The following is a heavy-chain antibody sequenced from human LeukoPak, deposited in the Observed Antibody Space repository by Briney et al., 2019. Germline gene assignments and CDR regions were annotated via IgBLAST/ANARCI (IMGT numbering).Heavy chain of an antibody. CDR1: GFTFSNFA. CDR3: AKGGTGTTDWFDP. V-gene: IGHV3-23*01. CDR2: IRSGSATT. Sequence: PGGSLRLSCAASGFTFSNFAMSWVRQAPGKGLEWVSTIRSGSATTYYADSVKGRFTISRDNSKNTLYLQMNSLRAGDTAVYYCAKGGTGTTDWFDPWCQGTLVTVSS. J-gene: IGHJ5*02. D-gene: IGHD1-7*01.